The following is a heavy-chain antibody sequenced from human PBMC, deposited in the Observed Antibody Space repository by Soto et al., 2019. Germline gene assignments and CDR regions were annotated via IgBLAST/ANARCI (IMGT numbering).Heavy chain of an antibody. Sequence: LRLSCAASGFTFSSYSMNWVRQAPGKGLEWVSSISSSSSYIYYADSVKGRFTISRDNAKNSLYLQMNSLRAEDTAVYYCARDSDYGDPRYYYYYMDVWGKGTTVTVSS. CDR2: ISSSSSYI. V-gene: IGHV3-21*01. D-gene: IGHD4-17*01. J-gene: IGHJ6*03. CDR3: ARDSDYGDPRYYYYYMDV. CDR1: GFTFSSYS.